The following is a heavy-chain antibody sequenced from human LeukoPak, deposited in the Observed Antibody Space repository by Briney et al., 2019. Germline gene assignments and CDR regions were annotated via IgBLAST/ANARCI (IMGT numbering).Heavy chain of an antibody. CDR2: INPNSGGT. Sequence: ASVKVSCKASGGTFSSYAISWVRQAPGQGLEWMGRINPNSGGTNHAQKFQGRVTMTRDTSISTAYMELSRLRSDDTAVYYCASSGTYYYMDVWGKGTTVTVSS. V-gene: IGHV1-2*06. CDR3: ASSGTYYYMDV. D-gene: IGHD3-10*01. J-gene: IGHJ6*03. CDR1: GGTFSSYA.